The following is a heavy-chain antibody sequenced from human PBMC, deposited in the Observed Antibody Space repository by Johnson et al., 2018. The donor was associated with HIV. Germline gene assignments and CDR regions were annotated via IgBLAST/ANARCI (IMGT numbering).Heavy chain of an antibody. CDR1: GFTFSSSW. CDR3: ARERVVFASQSYSYGHDAFDI. Sequence: VRLVESGGGLVQPGGSLRLSCAASGFTFSSSWMSWVRQAPGKGLEWVANIKQDGSEKYYVDSVKGRFPISRANAKNSLYLQMNSLRAEDTAVYYCARERVVFASQSYSYGHDAFDIWGQGTMVTVSS. CDR2: IKQDGSEK. V-gene: IGHV3-7*01. J-gene: IGHJ3*02. D-gene: IGHD5-18*01.